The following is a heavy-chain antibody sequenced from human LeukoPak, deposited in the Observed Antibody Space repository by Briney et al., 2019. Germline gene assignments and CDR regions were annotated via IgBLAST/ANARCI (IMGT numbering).Heavy chain of an antibody. CDR2: IYYSGST. J-gene: IGHJ4*02. D-gene: IGHD3-10*01. CDR1: GGSIGSGSYY. V-gene: IGHV4-39*07. CDR3: ARGGTLYNNNY. Sequence: SETLSLTCTVSGGSIGSGSYYWGWIRQPPGKGLEWIGSIYYSGSTYYNPSLKSRVTVSVDTSKNQFSLNLNSVTAADTAVYYCARGGTLYNNNYWGQGTLVTVSS.